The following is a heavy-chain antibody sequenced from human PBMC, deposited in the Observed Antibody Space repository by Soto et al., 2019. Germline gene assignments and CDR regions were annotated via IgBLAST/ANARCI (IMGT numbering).Heavy chain of an antibody. CDR3: FAGARLSLG. D-gene: IGHD1-26*01. CDR1: GFTFSSYA. Sequence: GGSLRLSCSASGFTFSSYAMHWVRQAPGKGLEYVSAISSNGGSTYYADSVKGRFSVSRDNSKNTHYLQMSSLRAEDTAVYYCFAGARLSLGWGQGTLVTVS. CDR2: ISSNGGST. J-gene: IGHJ4*02. V-gene: IGHV3-64D*08.